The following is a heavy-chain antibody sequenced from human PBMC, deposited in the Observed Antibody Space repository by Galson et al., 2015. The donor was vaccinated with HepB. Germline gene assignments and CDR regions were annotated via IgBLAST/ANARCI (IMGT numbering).Heavy chain of an antibody. J-gene: IGHJ3*02. Sequence: SLRLSCAASGFTFGDYAMSWFRQAPGKGLEWVGFIRSKAYGGTTEYAASVKGRFTISRDDSKSIAYLQMNSLKTEDTAVYYCTSHGEGFDGYIKWVAFDIWGQGTMVTVSS. D-gene: IGHD5-24*01. CDR2: IRSKAYGGTT. V-gene: IGHV3-49*03. CDR1: GFTFGDYA. CDR3: TSHGEGFDGYIKWVAFDI.